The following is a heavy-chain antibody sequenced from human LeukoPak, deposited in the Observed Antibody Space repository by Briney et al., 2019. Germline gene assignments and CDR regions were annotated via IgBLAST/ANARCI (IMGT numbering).Heavy chain of an antibody. CDR2: ISYDGSNK. V-gene: IGHV3-30-3*01. CDR3: ARDRDSGSYFDY. D-gene: IGHD1-26*01. Sequence: GGSLRLSCAASGFTFSSYAMHWVRQAPGKGLEWVAVISYDGSNKYYADPVKGRFTISRDNSKNTLYLQMNSLRAEDTAVYYCARDRDSGSYFDYWGQGTLVTVSS. CDR1: GFTFSSYA. J-gene: IGHJ4*02.